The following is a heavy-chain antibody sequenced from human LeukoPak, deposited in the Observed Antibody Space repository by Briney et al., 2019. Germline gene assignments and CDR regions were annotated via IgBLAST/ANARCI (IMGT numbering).Heavy chain of an antibody. Sequence: GGSLRLSCAASGFTFSEYWMSWVRQAPGKGLEWVANIKEDGSEKYYVDSVNGRFTISRDNAKNSLYLQMNSLRAEDTAVYYCARKGLPDYWGQGTLVTVSS. D-gene: IGHD2-15*01. CDR3: ARKGLPDY. V-gene: IGHV3-7*01. J-gene: IGHJ4*02. CDR1: GFTFSEYW. CDR2: IKEDGSEK.